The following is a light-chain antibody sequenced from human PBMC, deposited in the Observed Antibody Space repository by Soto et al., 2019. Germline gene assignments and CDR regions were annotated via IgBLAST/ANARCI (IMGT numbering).Light chain of an antibody. CDR2: KAS. CDR3: QHHNSYSEA. CDR1: QTISSW. Sequence: DIQMTQSPSTLSGSVGDRVTITCRASQTISSWLAWYQQKPGKAPNLLIYKASTLKSGAPSRFRGSGSGTKLTITINSLQPDDFATYYCQHHNSYSEAFGQGTKVELK. V-gene: IGKV1-5*03. J-gene: IGKJ1*01.